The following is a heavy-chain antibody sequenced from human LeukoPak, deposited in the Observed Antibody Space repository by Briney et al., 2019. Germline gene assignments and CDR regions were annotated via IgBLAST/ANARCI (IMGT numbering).Heavy chain of an antibody. D-gene: IGHD3-22*01. Sequence: GASVKVSCKASGGTFSSYAISWVRQAPGQGLEWMGWISVYNGNTNYAQNLQGRVTLTTDTSTNTAYMELRSLRSDDTAMYYCARGYYYDSSDHVGDYWGQGTLVTVSS. CDR2: ISVYNGNT. CDR1: GGTFSSYA. CDR3: ARGYYYDSSDHVGDY. V-gene: IGHV1-18*01. J-gene: IGHJ4*02.